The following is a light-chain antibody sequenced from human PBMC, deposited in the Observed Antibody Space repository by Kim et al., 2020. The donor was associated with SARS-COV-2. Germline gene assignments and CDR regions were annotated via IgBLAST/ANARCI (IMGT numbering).Light chain of an antibody. V-gene: IGLV6-57*02. J-gene: IGLJ2*01. CDR1: SWSSDDHY. Sequence: GKTVTVYQTGMSWSSDDHYVHWYQQQPVGVPTTLINEDDREPSRVSDRFSVSSDSASNSASPTSSGLRTEDEANYYCQSYNRDNVLFGVGTQLTVL. CDR3: QSYNRDNVL. CDR2: EDD.